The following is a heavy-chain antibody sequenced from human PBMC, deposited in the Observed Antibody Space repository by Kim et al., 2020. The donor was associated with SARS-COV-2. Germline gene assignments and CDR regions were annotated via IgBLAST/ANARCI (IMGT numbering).Heavy chain of an antibody. CDR3: ARGSGDLDY. Sequence: GSNEYYAESVKGRFTISRDISKNTLYLQMSSLRADDTAVYYCARGSGDLDYWGQGTLVIVSS. V-gene: IGHV3-33*01. CDR2: GSNE. J-gene: IGHJ4*02. D-gene: IGHD7-27*01.